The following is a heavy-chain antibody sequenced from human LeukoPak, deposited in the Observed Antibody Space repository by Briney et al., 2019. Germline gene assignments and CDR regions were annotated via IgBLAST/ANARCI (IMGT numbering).Heavy chain of an antibody. CDR3: ARGGGGSLEYFHH. CDR1: GYTFTGYY. Sequence: ASVKVSCKASGYTFTGYYMHWARQAPGQGLEWMGWLNPNSGGTNYAQNFQGRVTMTGDTSINTASMELSRLRSDDTAVYYCARGGGGSLEYFHHWGQGTLVTVSS. D-gene: IGHD2-15*01. CDR2: LNPNSGGT. V-gene: IGHV1-2*02. J-gene: IGHJ1*01.